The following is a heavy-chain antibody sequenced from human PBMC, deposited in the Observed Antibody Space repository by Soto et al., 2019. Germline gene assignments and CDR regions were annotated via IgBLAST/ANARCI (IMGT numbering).Heavy chain of an antibody. D-gene: IGHD3-3*01. CDR3: AKDSRDFWSGYYRDYYFDY. J-gene: IGHJ4*02. V-gene: IGHV3-9*01. CDR1: GFTFDDYA. CDR2: ISWNSGSI. Sequence: EVQLVESGGGLVQPGRSLRLSCAASGFTFDDYAMHWVRQAPGKGLEWVSGISWNSGSIGYADSVKGRFTISRDNAKNSLYLQMNSLRAEDTALYYCAKDSRDFWSGYYRDYYFDYWGQGTLVTASS.